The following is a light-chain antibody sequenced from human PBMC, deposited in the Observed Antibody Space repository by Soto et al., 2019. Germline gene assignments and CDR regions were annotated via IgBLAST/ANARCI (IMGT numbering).Light chain of an antibody. CDR2: TSS. Sequence: AIRMTQSPSSFSSSTGDRVTITCRASQGISSHLAWYHVKPGKAPRLLIYTSSYVESGVPSMFSGSGSGTDFTLIIRSLLSEDFAVYYCQQYFSYPRTFGGGTKVEIK. CDR1: QGISSH. J-gene: IGKJ4*01. V-gene: IGKV1-8*01. CDR3: QQYFSYPRT.